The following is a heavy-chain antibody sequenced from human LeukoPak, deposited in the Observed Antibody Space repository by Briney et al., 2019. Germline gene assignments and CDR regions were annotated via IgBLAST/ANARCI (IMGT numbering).Heavy chain of an antibody. J-gene: IGHJ4*02. Sequence: ASVKVSCKASGYTFTSYGISWVRQAPGQGLEWTGWISAYNGNTNYAQKLQGRVTMTTDTSTSTAYMELRSLRSDDTAVYYCARGPAYYYDSSGYYYWGQGTLVTVSS. CDR2: ISAYNGNT. CDR3: ARGPAYYYDSSGYYY. V-gene: IGHV1-18*01. D-gene: IGHD3-22*01. CDR1: GYTFTSYG.